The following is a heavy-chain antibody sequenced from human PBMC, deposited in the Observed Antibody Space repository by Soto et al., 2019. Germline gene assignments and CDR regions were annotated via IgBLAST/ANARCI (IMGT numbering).Heavy chain of an antibody. J-gene: IGHJ5*02. CDR3: ANPPYYPHA. Sequence: PGGSLRLSCAASGFTFSSYGMHWVRQAPGKGLEWVAVISYDGSNKYYADSVKGRFTISRDDSKNTLYLQMNSLRAEDTAVYYCANPPYYPHAWGQGTLVTVSS. CDR1: GFTFSSYG. V-gene: IGHV3-30*18. CDR2: ISYDGSNK. D-gene: IGHD3-10*01.